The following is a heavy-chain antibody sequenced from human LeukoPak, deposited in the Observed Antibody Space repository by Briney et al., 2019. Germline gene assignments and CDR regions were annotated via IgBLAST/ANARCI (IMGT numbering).Heavy chain of an antibody. V-gene: IGHV4-59*01. CDR1: GGSISSYY. CDR2: IHYSGST. CDR3: ARDGRALAAAGYFDY. D-gene: IGHD6-13*01. Sequence: SETLSLTCTVSGGSISSYYWSWIRQPPGKGLEWIGYIHYSGSTNYNPSLKSRVTISVDTSKNQFSLKLSSVTAADTAVYYCARDGRALAAAGYFDYWGQGTLVTVSS. J-gene: IGHJ4*02.